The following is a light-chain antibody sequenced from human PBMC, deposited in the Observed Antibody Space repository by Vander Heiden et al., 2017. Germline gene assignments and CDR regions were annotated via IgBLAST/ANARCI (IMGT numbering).Light chain of an antibody. J-gene: IGKJ2*01. CDR2: GAS. CDR1: QSVSSN. CDR3: QQYNNWPVYT. V-gene: IGKV3-15*01. Sequence: ELVMTQPPAPLSVYPEERATLSCRASQSVSSNLAWDKQKPGQAPRLLISGASTRATGIPARFSGSGSGTEFTLTISSLQSEDFAVYYCQQYNNWPVYTFGQGTKLEIK.